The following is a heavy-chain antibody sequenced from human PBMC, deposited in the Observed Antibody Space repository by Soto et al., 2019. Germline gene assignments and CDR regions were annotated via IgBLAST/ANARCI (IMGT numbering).Heavy chain of an antibody. CDR1: GFTFSSYA. J-gene: IGHJ5*02. V-gene: IGHV3-23*01. D-gene: IGHD2-2*01. Sequence: GGSLRLSCAASGFTFSSYAMSWVRQAPGKGLEWVSAISGSGGSAYYADSVKGRFTISRDNSKNTLYLQMNSLRAEDTAVYYCAKDTVVVSKGEFDPWGQGTLVTVSS. CDR2: ISGSGGSA. CDR3: AKDTVVVSKGEFDP.